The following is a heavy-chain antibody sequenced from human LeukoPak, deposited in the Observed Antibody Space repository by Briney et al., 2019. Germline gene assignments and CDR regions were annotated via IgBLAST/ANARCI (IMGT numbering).Heavy chain of an antibody. CDR2: IYYSGST. J-gene: IGHJ6*03. D-gene: IGHD3-22*01. CDR3: ARVMHYYDSSGYYYQYYYYYMDV. CDR1: GGSISSSSYY. Sequence: SETLSLTCTVSGGSISSSSYYWGWIRQPPGKGLEWIGSIYYSGSTYYNPSLKSRVTISVDTSKNQFSLKLSSVTAADTAVYYCARVMHYYDSSGYYYQYYYYYMDVWGKGTTVTVSS. V-gene: IGHV4-39*07.